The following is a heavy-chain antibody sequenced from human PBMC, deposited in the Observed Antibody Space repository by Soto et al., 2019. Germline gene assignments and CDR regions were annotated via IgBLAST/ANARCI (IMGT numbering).Heavy chain of an antibody. CDR3: ARFLWSDTSLYYFDY. CDR2: IYWDDDK. J-gene: IGHJ4*02. CDR1: GFSLTGSGVG. D-gene: IGHD3-3*01. V-gene: IGHV2-5*02. Sequence: QITLKESGPTLVKPTQTLTLTCTFSGFSLTGSGVGVGWIRQPPGKALEWLALIYWDDDKRYSPSLKSRLTIPQDTSKNQVAPTLTNMDPVDTATYYCARFLWSDTSLYYFDYWGQGTLVTVSS.